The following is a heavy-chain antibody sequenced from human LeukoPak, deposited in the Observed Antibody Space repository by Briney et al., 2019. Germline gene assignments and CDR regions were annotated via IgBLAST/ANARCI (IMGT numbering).Heavy chain of an antibody. V-gene: IGHV4-4*09. CDR2: IYTSGNT. D-gene: IGHD3-10*01. J-gene: IGHJ5*02. CDR1: GGSFNSFF. Sequence: PPETLSLTCTVPGGSFNSFFWSWIRQPPGKGLEWSGYIYTSGNTYYSPSLKSRVTISLDTSKNQFSLKLISVTAADTAVYYCARRGTWFDPWGKGTLVTVSS. CDR3: ARRGTWFDP.